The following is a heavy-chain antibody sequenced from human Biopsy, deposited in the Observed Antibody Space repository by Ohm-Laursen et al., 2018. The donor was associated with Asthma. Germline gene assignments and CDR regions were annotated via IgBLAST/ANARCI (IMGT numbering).Heavy chain of an antibody. CDR3: ARKAGSCISRTCYSLDF. CDR2: INSVFGTT. D-gene: IGHD2-2*01. V-gene: IGHV1-69*13. Sequence: ASVKVSCNPLRGTFNTYVIGWVRQAPGQGLEWMGGINSVFGTTTYPQKFQDRVTITADDSTSTVYMELSSLRSEDTAVYYCARKAGSCISRTCYSLDFWGQGTLVTVSS. J-gene: IGHJ4*02. CDR1: RGTFNTYV.